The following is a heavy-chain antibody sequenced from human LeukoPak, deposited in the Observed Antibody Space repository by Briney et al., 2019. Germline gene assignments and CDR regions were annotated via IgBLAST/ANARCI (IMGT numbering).Heavy chain of an antibody. J-gene: IGHJ4*02. CDR2: IYHSGTI. CDR3: ARGLGRQQLVSPFDY. D-gene: IGHD6-13*01. CDR1: GYSISSGYY. Sequence: SETLSLTCTVSGYSISSGYYWGWIRQPPGKGLEWLASIYHSGTIYYNPSLKSRVTISVDTSKNQFSLKLTSVTAADTAVYYCARGLGRQQLVSPFDYWGQGTMVTVSS. V-gene: IGHV4-38-2*02.